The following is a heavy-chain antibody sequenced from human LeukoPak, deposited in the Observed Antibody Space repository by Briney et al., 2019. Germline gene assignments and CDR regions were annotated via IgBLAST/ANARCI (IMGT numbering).Heavy chain of an antibody. CDR3: ARAVRAHPPADF. V-gene: IGHV3-74*01. J-gene: IGHJ4*02. D-gene: IGHD3-3*01. CDR1: GFSFSSYW. CDR2: INSDGSST. Sequence: GGSLRLSCAASGFSFSSYWMHWVRQAPGKGLVWVSRINSDGSSTTYADSVKGRSSISRDNAKDTLYPHLDSLRAEDTGVYYCARAVRAHPPADFWGQGTLVTVSS.